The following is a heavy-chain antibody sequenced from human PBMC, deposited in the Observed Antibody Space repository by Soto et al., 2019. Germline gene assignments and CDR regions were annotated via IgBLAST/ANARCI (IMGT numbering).Heavy chain of an antibody. V-gene: IGHV4-39*01. J-gene: IGHJ3*02. CDR2: IYYSGST. D-gene: IGHD6-13*01. Sequence: SQTLSLTCTVSGGSISSSSYYWGWIRQHPGKGLEWIGSIYYSGSTYYNPSLKSRVTISVDTSKNQFSLKLSSVTAADTAVYYCARHVSFSAAAGTNIYDAFDIWGQGTMVTVSS. CDR3: ARHVSFSAAAGTNIYDAFDI. CDR1: GGSISSSSYY.